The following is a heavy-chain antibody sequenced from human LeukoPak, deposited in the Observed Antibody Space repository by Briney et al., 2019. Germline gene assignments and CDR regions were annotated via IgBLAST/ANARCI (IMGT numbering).Heavy chain of an antibody. CDR2: INPNGGGT. V-gene: IGHV1-2*02. Sequence: ASVKVSCKASGYTFTGYYMHWVRQAPGQGLEWMGWINPNGGGTNYAQKFQGRVTMTRDTSISTAYMELSRLRSDDTAVYYCARDRGTSVFATDGAFDIWGQGTMVTVSS. D-gene: IGHD2-15*01. CDR3: ARDRGTSVFATDGAFDI. J-gene: IGHJ3*02. CDR1: GYTFTGYY.